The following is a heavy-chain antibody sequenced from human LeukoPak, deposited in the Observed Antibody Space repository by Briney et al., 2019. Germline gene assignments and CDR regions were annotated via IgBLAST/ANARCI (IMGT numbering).Heavy chain of an antibody. J-gene: IGHJ4*02. CDR1: GFSFSSYG. CDR2: IRYDANIE. V-gene: IGHV3-30*02. CDR3: AKGGSSSWDYFDY. Sequence: GGSLRLSCAVSGFSFSSYGMHWVRQAPGEGLEWVAFIRYDANIEYYADSVKGRFTISRDNSKNTLFLQMNSLRAVDTAVYYCAKGGSSSWDYFDYWGQGTLVTVSS. D-gene: IGHD6-13*01.